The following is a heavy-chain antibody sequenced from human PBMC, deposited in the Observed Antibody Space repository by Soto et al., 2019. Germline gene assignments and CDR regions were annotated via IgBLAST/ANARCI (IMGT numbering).Heavy chain of an antibody. D-gene: IGHD3-16*02. CDR2: INHSGST. V-gene: IGHV4-34*01. Sequence: SEPLSLTCAVYGGSFSGYYWSWIRQPPGKGLEWIGEINHSGSTNYNPSLKSRVTISVDTSKNQFSLKLSSVTAADTAVYYCARVYDYIWGSYRRGKDWFDPWGQGTLVTVSS. CDR1: GGSFSGYY. CDR3: ARVYDYIWGSYRRGKDWFDP. J-gene: IGHJ5*02.